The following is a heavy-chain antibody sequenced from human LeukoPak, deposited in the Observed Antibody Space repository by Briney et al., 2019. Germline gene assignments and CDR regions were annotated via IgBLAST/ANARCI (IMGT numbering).Heavy chain of an antibody. CDR1: GGSINSTSYY. J-gene: IGHJ6*03. CDR2: IYYSGST. V-gene: IGHV4-39*07. CDR3: ARDREGYQLPQMRYYKYMDV. D-gene: IGHD2-2*01. Sequence: PSETLSLTCTVSGGSINSTSYYWGWIRQPPGKGLEWLATIYYSGSTYYNPSLKSRVTISVDTSKNQFSLKLTSVTAADTAVYYCARDREGYQLPQMRYYKYMDVWGKGTTVTISS.